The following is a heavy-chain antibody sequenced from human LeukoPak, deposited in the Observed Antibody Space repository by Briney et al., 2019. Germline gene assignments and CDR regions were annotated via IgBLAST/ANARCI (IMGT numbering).Heavy chain of an antibody. J-gene: IGHJ4*02. CDR3: ARSLGSSGYQDY. Sequence: GGSLRLSCAASGFTFSSYWMHWVRKAPGKGLGWVSRINSDGSSTSYADSVKGRFTISRDNAKNTVYLQMNSLRAEDTAVYYCARSLGSSGYQDYWGQGTLVTVSS. CDR1: GFTFSSYW. CDR2: INSDGSST. D-gene: IGHD3-22*01. V-gene: IGHV3-74*01.